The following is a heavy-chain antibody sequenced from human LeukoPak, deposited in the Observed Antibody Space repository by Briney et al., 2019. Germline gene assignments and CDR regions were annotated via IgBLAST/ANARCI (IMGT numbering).Heavy chain of an antibody. CDR1: GFTFSSYS. CDR2: ISSSSSYI. Sequence: GSLRLSCAASGFTFSSYSMNWVRQAPGKGLEWVSSISSSSSYIYYADSVKGRFTISRDNAKNSLYLQMNSLRAEDTAVYYCARDLKSYDYGGNEGHWGQGTLVTVSS. J-gene: IGHJ4*02. V-gene: IGHV3-21*01. D-gene: IGHD4-17*01. CDR3: ARDLKSYDYGGNEGH.